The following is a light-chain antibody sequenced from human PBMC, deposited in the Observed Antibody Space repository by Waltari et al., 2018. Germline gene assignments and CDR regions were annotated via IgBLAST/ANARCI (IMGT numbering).Light chain of an antibody. Sequence: DIQLTQSPSTLSASVGDRVTITCRASQSVISNYLAWYQQKPGRAPKLLIYRASTLQSGVPSRFSGSGSGTEFTVTISSLQPDDFATYYCHQYDHSSHSFGQGTKLEI. V-gene: IGKV1-5*03. CDR2: RAS. CDR3: HQYDHSSHS. J-gene: IGKJ2*03. CDR1: QSVISNY.